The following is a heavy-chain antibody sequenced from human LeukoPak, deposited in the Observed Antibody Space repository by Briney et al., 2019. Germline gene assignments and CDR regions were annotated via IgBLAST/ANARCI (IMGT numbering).Heavy chain of an antibody. D-gene: IGHD4-11*01. CDR3: ARPAVKYSNYYFDY. CDR1: VGSISSSSYY. V-gene: IGHV4-39*01. J-gene: IGHJ4*02. CDR2: IYYSGTT. Sequence: SETLSLTCTVSVGSISSSSYYWGWIRQPPGKGLEWVGSIYYSGTTYYNPSLKSRVTISVDTSKNQFSLNLSSVTAADTAVYYCARPAVKYSNYYFDYWGQGTLVTVSS.